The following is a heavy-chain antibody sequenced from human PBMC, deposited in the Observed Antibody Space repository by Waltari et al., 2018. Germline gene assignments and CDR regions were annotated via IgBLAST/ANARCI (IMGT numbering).Heavy chain of an antibody. D-gene: IGHD6-6*01. V-gene: IGHV1-69*04. CDR2: IIPILGIA. Sequence: QVQLVQSGAEVKKPGSSVKVSCKASGGTFSSYAISWVRQAPGQGLEWMGGIIPILGIANYAQKFQGRVTITADESTSTAYMELSSLRSEDTAVYYCARDGSIAAYYYYYMDVWGKGTTVTVSS. CDR1: GGTFSSYA. J-gene: IGHJ6*03. CDR3: ARDGSIAAYYYYYMDV.